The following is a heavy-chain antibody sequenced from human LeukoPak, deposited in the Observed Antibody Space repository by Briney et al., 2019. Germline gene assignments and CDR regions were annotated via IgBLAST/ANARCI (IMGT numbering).Heavy chain of an antibody. Sequence: PGGSLRLSCVGSGFTFSNYEMNWVRQAPGKGLEWVANIKQDGSEKYYVGSVKGRFTISRDNAKNSLYLQMNSLRAEDTAVYYCARQGYSYALYYFDYWGQGTLVTVSS. CDR1: GFTFSNYE. D-gene: IGHD5-18*01. V-gene: IGHV3-7*01. CDR2: IKQDGSEK. CDR3: ARQGYSYALYYFDY. J-gene: IGHJ4*02.